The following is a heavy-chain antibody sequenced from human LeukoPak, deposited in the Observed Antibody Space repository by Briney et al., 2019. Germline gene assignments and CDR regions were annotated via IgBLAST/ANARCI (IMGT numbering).Heavy chain of an antibody. D-gene: IGHD6-19*01. CDR1: GGSISSSSYY. CDR2: VYASRSA. V-gene: IGHV4-61*02. CDR3: ARHVPLIAVAGNYFDY. Sequence: SETLSLTCTVSGGSISSSSYYWTWIRQPAGKGLEWIGRVYASRSANYNPSLKSRVTMSVDTSKNQFSLKLSSVTAADTAVYYCARHVPLIAVAGNYFDYWGQGTLVTVSS. J-gene: IGHJ4*02.